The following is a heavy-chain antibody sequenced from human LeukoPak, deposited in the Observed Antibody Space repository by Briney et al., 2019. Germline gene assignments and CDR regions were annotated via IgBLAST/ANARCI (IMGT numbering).Heavy chain of an antibody. V-gene: IGHV3-74*03. D-gene: IGHD6-13*01. CDR1: GFTFNIYW. CDR3: ARAKYSSRWSLDY. Sequence: GGSLRLSCATSGFTFNIYWMQWVRQVPGKGLVWVSRIDSNGGGATYADSVKGRFTTSRDNGNNTMYLQMNSLGAEDTAIYYCARAKYSSRWSLDYWGQGALVTVSS. J-gene: IGHJ4*02. CDR2: IDSNGGGA.